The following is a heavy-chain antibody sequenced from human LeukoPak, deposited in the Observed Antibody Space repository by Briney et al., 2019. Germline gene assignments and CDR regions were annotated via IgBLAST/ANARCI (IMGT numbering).Heavy chain of an antibody. CDR2: INTHSGNP. V-gene: IGHV7-4-1*02. J-gene: IGHJ3*02. Sequence: ASVKVSCKASGYSSNRQGRNWVRQEPGQGLEWMGWINTHSGNPTYAQGFSGRFVFSLDSSVSTAYLQISNLMPEDTAKYYCAREILRFDIWGQGTMVTVSS. CDR3: AREILRFDI. CDR1: GYSSNRQG.